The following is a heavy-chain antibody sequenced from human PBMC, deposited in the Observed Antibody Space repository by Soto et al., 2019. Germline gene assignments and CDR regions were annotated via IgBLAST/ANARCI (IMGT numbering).Heavy chain of an antibody. CDR2: INAGNGNT. D-gene: IGHD2-21*02. V-gene: IGHV1-3*01. Sequence: ASVKVSCKPSGYTFTSYGISWVRQAPGQRLEWMGWINAGNGNTKYSQKFQGRVTITTDTSASTAYMELSSLRSEDTAVYYCARSIVVVTALDYWGQGTLVTVSS. J-gene: IGHJ4*02. CDR1: GYTFTSYG. CDR3: ARSIVVVTALDY.